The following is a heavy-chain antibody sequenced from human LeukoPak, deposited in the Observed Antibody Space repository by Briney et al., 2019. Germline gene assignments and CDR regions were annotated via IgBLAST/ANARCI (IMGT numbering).Heavy chain of an antibody. CDR1: GFTFTDYS. CDR3: ARDGSGIYLYYYMDV. Sequence: GGSLRLSCAASGFTFTDYSMTWVRQAPGKGLEWVSSISTVSTYKFYSDSVKGRFTISRDNAKNILYLQMSSLSAEDTAVYYCARDGSGIYLYYYMDVWGRGTPVTVSS. D-gene: IGHD1-26*01. J-gene: IGHJ6*03. CDR2: ISTVSTYK. V-gene: IGHV3-21*01.